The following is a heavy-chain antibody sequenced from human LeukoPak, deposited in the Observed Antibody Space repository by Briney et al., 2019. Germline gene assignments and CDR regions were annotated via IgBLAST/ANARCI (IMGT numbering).Heavy chain of an antibody. CDR3: AREGNAPLYYDSSGYYYDY. V-gene: IGHV3-21*01. D-gene: IGHD3-22*01. CDR2: IISISSYI. J-gene: IGHJ4*02. CDR1: GLTFVSYR. Sequence: PGGSWRLSGPASGLTFVSYRMNWARQAPGKGLDWVSSIISISSYIYYADSVKGRFTIPRDNAKNSLYLQINSLRAEDTAVYYCAREGNAPLYYDSSGYYYDYWGQGTLVTVSS.